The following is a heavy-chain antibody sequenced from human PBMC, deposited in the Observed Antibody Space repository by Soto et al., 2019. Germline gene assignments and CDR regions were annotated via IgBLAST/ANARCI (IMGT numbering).Heavy chain of an antibody. CDR3: ERLHYDSSGYDAFDI. CDR1: GYTFTSYD. CDR2: MNPNSGNT. V-gene: IGHV1-8*01. Sequence: ASVKVSCKASGYTFTSYDINWVRQATGQGLEWMGWMNPNSGNTGYAQKFQGRVTMTRNTSISTAYMELSSLRSEDTAVYYCERLHYDSSGYDAFDIWGQGTMVTVSS. J-gene: IGHJ3*02. D-gene: IGHD3-22*01.